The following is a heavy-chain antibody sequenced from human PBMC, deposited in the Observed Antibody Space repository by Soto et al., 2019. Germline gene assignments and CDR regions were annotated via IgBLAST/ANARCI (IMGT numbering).Heavy chain of an antibody. V-gene: IGHV3-49*03. CDR1: GFTFGDYA. Sequence: GGSLRLSCTASGFTFGDYAMSWFRQAPGKGLEWVGFIRSKAYGGTTEYAASVKGRFTISRDDSKSIAYLQMNSLKTEDTAVYYCTRDRIPATGTPVFDPWGQGTQVTVSS. D-gene: IGHD1-7*01. CDR3: TRDRIPATGTPVFDP. J-gene: IGHJ5*02. CDR2: IRSKAYGGTT.